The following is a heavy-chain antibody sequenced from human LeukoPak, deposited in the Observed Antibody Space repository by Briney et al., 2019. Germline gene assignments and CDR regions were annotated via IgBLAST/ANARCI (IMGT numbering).Heavy chain of an antibody. V-gene: IGHV1-46*03. J-gene: IGHJ4*02. Sequence: APVKVSCKASGYTFTSYYMHWVRQAPGQGLEWMGIVNPSGGSTSYAQKFQGRVTMTRDTSTSTVYMELSSLRSEDTAVYYCARGYCSSTSCYTPVYWGQGTLVTVSS. CDR1: GYTFTSYY. CDR2: VNPSGGST. D-gene: IGHD2-2*02. CDR3: ARGYCSSTSCYTPVY.